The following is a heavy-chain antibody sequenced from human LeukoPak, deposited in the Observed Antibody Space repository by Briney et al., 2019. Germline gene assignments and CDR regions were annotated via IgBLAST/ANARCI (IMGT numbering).Heavy chain of an antibody. J-gene: IGHJ6*03. Sequence: SETLSLTCTVSGGSISSGGYYWSWIRQPPGKGLEWIGYIYHSGSTYYNPSLKSRVTISVDRSKNLFSLKLSSVTAADTAVYYCARGEAAPLYYMDVWGKGTTVTVSS. D-gene: IGHD6-6*01. CDR1: GGSISSGGYY. CDR3: ARGEAAPLYYMDV. V-gene: IGHV4-30-2*01. CDR2: IYHSGST.